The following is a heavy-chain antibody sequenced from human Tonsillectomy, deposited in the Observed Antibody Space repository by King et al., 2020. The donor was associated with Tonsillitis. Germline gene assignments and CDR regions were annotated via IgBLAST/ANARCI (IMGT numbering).Heavy chain of an antibody. V-gene: IGHV3-23*04. CDR3: AKDSSGDIENWIDP. CDR2: ISGSGGST. D-gene: IGHD6-19*01. Sequence: VQLVESGGGLVQPGGSLRLSCAASGFTFSSYAMSWVRQTPGKGLEWVSTISGSGGSTHYADSVKGRFTISRDNSKNTLYLQMNSLRAEDTAVYYCAKDSSGDIENWIDPWGQGTLVTVSS. CDR1: GFTFSSYA. J-gene: IGHJ5*02.